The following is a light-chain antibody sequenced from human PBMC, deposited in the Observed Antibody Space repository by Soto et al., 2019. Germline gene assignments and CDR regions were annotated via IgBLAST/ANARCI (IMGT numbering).Light chain of an antibody. V-gene: IGLV1-47*01. Sequence: QSVLTQPPSASGTPGQRVTIPCSGSSSNIGPNYVYWYQQFPGTAPKLLIYRTNQRPSGVPDRFSGSKSGTSASLAISGLRSEDEADYYCATWDDSLSGLHVVFGGGTKLTVL. J-gene: IGLJ2*01. CDR2: RTN. CDR3: ATWDDSLSGLHVV. CDR1: SSNIGPNY.